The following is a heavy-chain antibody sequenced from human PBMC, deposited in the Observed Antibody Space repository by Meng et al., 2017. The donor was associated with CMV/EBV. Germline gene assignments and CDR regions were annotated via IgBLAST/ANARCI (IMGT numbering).Heavy chain of an antibody. CDR2: ISSSSSTI. CDR3: ARDRIFDV. J-gene: IGHJ6*02. Sequence: GESLKISCAASGFSFSSYSMNWVRQAPGKGLEWVSYISSSSSTIYYADSVKGRFTISRDNAKNSLYLQMNSLRVEDTAVYYCARDRIFDVWGQGTTVTVSS. D-gene: IGHD2/OR15-2a*01. CDR1: GFSFSSYS. V-gene: IGHV3-48*04.